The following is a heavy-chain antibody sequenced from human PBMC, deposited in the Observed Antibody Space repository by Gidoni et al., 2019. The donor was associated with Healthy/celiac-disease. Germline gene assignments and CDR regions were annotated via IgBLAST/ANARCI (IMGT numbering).Heavy chain of an antibody. Sequence: EVQLVESGGGLVKPGGSLRLSCAASGFTFSNAWLSWVRQAPGKGLEWVGRIKSKTDGGTTDYAAPVKGRFPISIDDSKTTLYLQMTSLKTEDTAVYYCTTGDTAEIFDYWGQGTLVTVSS. V-gene: IGHV3-15*01. CDR1: GFTFSNAW. CDR3: TTGDTAEIFDY. CDR2: IKSKTDGGTT. D-gene: IGHD5-18*01. J-gene: IGHJ4*02.